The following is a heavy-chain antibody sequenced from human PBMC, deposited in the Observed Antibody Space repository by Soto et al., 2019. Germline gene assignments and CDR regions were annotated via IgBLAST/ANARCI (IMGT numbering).Heavy chain of an antibody. CDR1: GFSLSTSGVG. V-gene: IGHV2-5*02. CDR2: IYWDDDK. CDR3: AHRLNDYYYYGMDV. Sequence: QITLKESGPTLVKPTQTLTLTCTFSGFSLSTSGVGVGWIRQPPGKALEWLALIYWDDDKRYSPSLKSRLTITKDTSKNQVVLTMTNMDPVDTATYYRAHRLNDYYYYGMDVWGQGTTVTVSS. J-gene: IGHJ6*02.